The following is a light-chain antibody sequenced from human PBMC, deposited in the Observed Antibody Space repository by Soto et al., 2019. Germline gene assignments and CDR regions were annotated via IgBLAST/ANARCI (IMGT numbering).Light chain of an antibody. Sequence: QSVLTQPPSVSGAPGQRVTISCTGSSSNIGAGYDGHWYQQLPGTAPKLLIYGNSNRPSGVPDRFSGSKSGTSDSLAITGLQAEDEADYYCQSYDSSLSAPYVFGTGTKLTDL. CDR1: SSNIGAGYD. CDR2: GNS. J-gene: IGLJ1*01. V-gene: IGLV1-40*01. CDR3: QSYDSSLSAPYV.